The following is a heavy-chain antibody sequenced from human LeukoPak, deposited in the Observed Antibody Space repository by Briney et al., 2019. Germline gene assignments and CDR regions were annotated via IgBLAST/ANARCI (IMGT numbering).Heavy chain of an antibody. D-gene: IGHD5-18*01. V-gene: IGHV4-59*01. CDR2: IYYSGST. CDR1: GGSISSYY. J-gene: IGHJ4*02. CDR3: ARVTDRGYSYGYDY. Sequence: PSETLSLTCTVSGGSISSYYWSWIRQPPGKGLEWIGSIYYSGSTNYNPSLKSRVTISVDTSKNQFSLKLSAVTAADTAVYYCARVTDRGYSYGYDYWGQGTLVTVSS.